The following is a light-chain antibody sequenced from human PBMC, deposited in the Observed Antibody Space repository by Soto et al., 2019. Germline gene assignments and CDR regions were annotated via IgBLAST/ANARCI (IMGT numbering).Light chain of an antibody. CDR2: DVS. J-gene: IGKJ2*01. CDR3: QQRRNWPRT. V-gene: IGKV3-11*01. CDR1: QGVSSY. Sequence: EIVLTQSPATLSLSPGDTATLSCRASQGVSSYLAWYQQKPGQAPRLLIYDVSNRATGIPARFSGSGSGTDFTLTSGSLEPGASAVYYCQQRRNWPRTFGQGTKVEIK.